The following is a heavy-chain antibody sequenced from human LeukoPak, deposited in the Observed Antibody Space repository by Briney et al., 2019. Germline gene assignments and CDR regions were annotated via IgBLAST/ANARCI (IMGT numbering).Heavy chain of an antibody. V-gene: IGHV3-23*01. CDR1: GFPFRSFA. J-gene: IGHJ6*03. CDR2: ISGSGVST. Sequence: GGSLRLSCAASGFPFRSFAMTGVRQAPGRGVEGVASISGSGVSTYLADAVEGRFTVSRDNSQDTLYLQMDSLRAADTAVYFCAKKETKNSTGRSYMAAWGKGTTLTVSS. CDR3: AKKETKNSTGRSYMAA. D-gene: IGHD6-25*01.